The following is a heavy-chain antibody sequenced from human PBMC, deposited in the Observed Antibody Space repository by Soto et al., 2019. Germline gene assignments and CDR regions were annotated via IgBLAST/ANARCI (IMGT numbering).Heavy chain of an antibody. V-gene: IGHV6-1*01. CDR1: GDSVSSNHGA. Sequence: SQTLSLTCAISGDSVSSNHGAWNWIRQSPSRGLEWLGRTYYYRSKWYNDYAESVKGRISINPDTSKNQFSLRLDFVTPDDTAMYYCARDDGPRTTTRFDRRGQGTLVTVSS. CDR2: TYYYRSKWYN. J-gene: IGHJ5*02. D-gene: IGHD1-1*01. CDR3: ARDDGPRTTTRFDR.